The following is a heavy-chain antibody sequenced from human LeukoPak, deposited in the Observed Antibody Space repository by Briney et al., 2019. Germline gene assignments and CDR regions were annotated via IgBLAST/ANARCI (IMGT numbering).Heavy chain of an antibody. D-gene: IGHD6-13*01. CDR3: TGGPGSTWYSDY. CDR1: GFTVSSNY. Sequence: GGSLRLSCAASGFTVSSNYMNWVRQAPGKGLEWVSIIYSGGDTYYADSVKGRFTISRDNSKNTLYLQMNSLRPEDTAVYYCTGGPGSTWYSDYWGQGTLVTVSS. J-gene: IGHJ4*02. V-gene: IGHV3-53*05. CDR2: IYSGGDT.